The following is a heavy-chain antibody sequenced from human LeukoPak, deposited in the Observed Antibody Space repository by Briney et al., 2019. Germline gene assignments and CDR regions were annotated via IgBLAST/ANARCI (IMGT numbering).Heavy chain of an antibody. D-gene: IGHD3-22*01. V-gene: IGHV3-49*04. Sequence: SGGSLRLSCAASGFTFSSYGMHWVRQAPGMGLEWVGFTKNKTNRGTTEYAASVKGRFTISSDDSKSIAYLQMNSLKTEDTAVYYYTRERITMIVVVIYQLDIWGQGTMVTVSS. CDR1: GFTFSSYG. J-gene: IGHJ3*02. CDR2: TKNKTNRGTT. CDR3: TRERITMIVVVIYQLDI.